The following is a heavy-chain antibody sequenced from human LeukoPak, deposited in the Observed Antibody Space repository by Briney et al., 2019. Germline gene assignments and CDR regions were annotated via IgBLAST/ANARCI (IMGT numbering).Heavy chain of an antibody. Sequence: SVKVSCKASGGTFSSYAISWVRQAPGQGLECMGRIIPIFGTANYAQKFQGRVTITTDESTSTAYMELSSLRSEDTAVYYCASHWQWEKYYFDYWGQGTLVTVSS. J-gene: IGHJ4*02. D-gene: IGHD1-26*01. CDR1: GGTFSSYA. CDR3: ASHWQWEKYYFDY. CDR2: IIPIFGTA. V-gene: IGHV1-69*05.